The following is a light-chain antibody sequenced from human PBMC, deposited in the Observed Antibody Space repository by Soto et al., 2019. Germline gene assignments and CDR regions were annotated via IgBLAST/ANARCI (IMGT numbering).Light chain of an antibody. CDR3: SSYTSSSTVV. J-gene: IGLJ2*01. V-gene: IGLV2-14*01. Sequence: QSVLTQPASXXXXXGQSITISCTGTSSDVGGYNYVSWYQQHPGKAPKLMIYEVSNRPSGVSNRFSGSKSGNTASLTISGLQAEDEADYYCSSYTSSSTVVFGGGTQLTVL. CDR2: EVS. CDR1: SSDVGGYNY.